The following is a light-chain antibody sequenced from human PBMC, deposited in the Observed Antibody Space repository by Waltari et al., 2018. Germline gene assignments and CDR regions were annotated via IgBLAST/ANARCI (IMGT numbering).Light chain of an antibody. V-gene: IGLV2-23*02. CDR2: EIS. CDR3: CSFAGYGIYV. Sequence: QSALTQPASVSGSPGQSITISCTAVNSNVDILHLVSWYQHHPGRNPRLLIYEISQRPSVISNRFSCSKSGNTASLTISGLQPEDEADYFCCSFAGYGIYVFGSGTQVSVL. CDR1: NSNVDILHL. J-gene: IGLJ1*01.